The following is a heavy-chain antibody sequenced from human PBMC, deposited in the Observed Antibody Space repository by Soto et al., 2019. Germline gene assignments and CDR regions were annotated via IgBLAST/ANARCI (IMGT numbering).Heavy chain of an antibody. Sequence: GGSLRLSCAASGFTFSNAWMSWVRQAPGKGLEWVGRIKSKTDGGTTDYAAPVKGRFTISRDDSKNTLYLQMNSLKTEDTAVYYCTTDPHSSGSTFDYWGQGNMVTVSS. CDR2: IKSKTDGGTT. V-gene: IGHV3-15*01. CDR3: TTDPHSSGSTFDY. J-gene: IGHJ4*02. D-gene: IGHD6-19*01. CDR1: GFTFSNAW.